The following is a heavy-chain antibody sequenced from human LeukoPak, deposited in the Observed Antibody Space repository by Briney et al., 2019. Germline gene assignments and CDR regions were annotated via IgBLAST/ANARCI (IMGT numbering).Heavy chain of an antibody. J-gene: IGHJ4*02. CDR1: GFTVSSNY. CDR3: VTETYYYDSSGYYLDY. V-gene: IGHV3-53*01. CDR2: IYSGGST. Sequence: PGGSLRLSCAASGFTVSSNYMSWVRQAPGKGLEWVSVIYSGGSTYYADSVKGRFTISRDNSKNTLYLQMNSLRAEDTAVYYCVTETYYYDSSGYYLDYWGQGTLVTVSS. D-gene: IGHD3-22*01.